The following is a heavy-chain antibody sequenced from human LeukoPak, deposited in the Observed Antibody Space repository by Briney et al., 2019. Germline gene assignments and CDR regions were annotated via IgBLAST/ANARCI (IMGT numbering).Heavy chain of an antibody. J-gene: IGHJ4*02. CDR2: ISSSSSYI. D-gene: IGHD3-10*01. V-gene: IGHV3-21*01. Sequence: PGGSLRLSCAASGFTFSSYSMNWVRQAPGKGLEWVSSISSSSSYIYYADSVKGRFTISRDNAKNSLYLQMTSLRAEDTAVYYCARGGGLWFGERYFDYWGQGTLVTVSS. CDR1: GFTFSSYS. CDR3: ARGGGLWFGERYFDY.